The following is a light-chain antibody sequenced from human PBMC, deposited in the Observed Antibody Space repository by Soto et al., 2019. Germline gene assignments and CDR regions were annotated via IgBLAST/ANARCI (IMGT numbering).Light chain of an antibody. CDR2: GAS. V-gene: IGKV3-20*01. Sequence: EIVLTQSPGTLSLSPGERATLSCRASQRVASNSLVWYQQKPGQAPRVLIYGASSRATGIPDRFSGSGSGTDYTLTISRLEPEDFAVYYCQQYGSSGTFGQGTKVDIK. CDR3: QQYGSSGT. J-gene: IGKJ1*01. CDR1: QRVASNS.